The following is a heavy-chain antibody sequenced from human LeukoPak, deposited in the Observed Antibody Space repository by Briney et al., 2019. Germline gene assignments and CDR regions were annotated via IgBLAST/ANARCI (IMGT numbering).Heavy chain of an antibody. V-gene: IGHV1-46*01. D-gene: IGHD3/OR15-3a*01. Sequence: ASVKVSCKASGYTFTSYYMHWVRQAPGQGLEWMGIINPSGGSTSYAQKFQGRVTMTRDTSTSTVYMELSSLRSEDTAVYYCARETGYYTPLGAFDIWGQGTMATVSS. J-gene: IGHJ3*02. CDR1: GYTFTSYY. CDR2: INPSGGST. CDR3: ARETGYYTPLGAFDI.